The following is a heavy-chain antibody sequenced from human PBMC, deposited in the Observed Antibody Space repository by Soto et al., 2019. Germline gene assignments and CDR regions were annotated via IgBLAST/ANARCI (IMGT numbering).Heavy chain of an antibody. D-gene: IGHD6-19*01. Sequence: EVQLLESGGGLVQPGGSLRLSCAASGFTFSSYARSWVRQVPGKGLEWVSVISGSGDSTYYADSVKGRFTIYRDNSKNTLYLQMNSLRAEDTAVYYCAKRTSGWYFDYWGQGTLVTVSS. CDR1: GFTFSSYA. V-gene: IGHV3-23*01. CDR3: AKRTSGWYFDY. J-gene: IGHJ4*02. CDR2: ISGSGDST.